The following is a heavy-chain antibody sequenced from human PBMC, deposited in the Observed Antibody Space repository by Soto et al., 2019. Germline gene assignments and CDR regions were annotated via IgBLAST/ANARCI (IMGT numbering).Heavy chain of an antibody. CDR3: ARGRYGDY. D-gene: IGHD1-1*01. Sequence: QVHRVQSGAEVKKPGASVKVSCKGSGYDFTTYGITWVRQAPGQGLEWMAWISAHNGNTDYAQKLQGRVTVTRDTSTSTAYMELRGLRSDDTDVYYCARGRYGDYWGQGALVTVSS. J-gene: IGHJ4*02. CDR2: ISAHNGNT. CDR1: GYDFTTYG. V-gene: IGHV1-18*01.